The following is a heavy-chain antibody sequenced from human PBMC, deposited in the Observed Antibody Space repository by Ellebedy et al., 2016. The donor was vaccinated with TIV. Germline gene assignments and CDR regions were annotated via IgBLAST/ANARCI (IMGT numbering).Heavy chain of an antibody. V-gene: IGHV3-30-3*01. CDR1: GFSFHNYG. CDR3: ARDVVQAGVGAELDY. CDR2: ISYDGNNK. J-gene: IGHJ4*02. Sequence: GESLKISCAASGFSFHNYGMQWVRQAPGKGLEWVAAISYDGNNKYYANFVKGRFTISRDNSKNTLFLQMNSLRPDDTAVYFCARDVVQAGVGAELDYWGQGTLVTVSS. D-gene: IGHD2-15*01.